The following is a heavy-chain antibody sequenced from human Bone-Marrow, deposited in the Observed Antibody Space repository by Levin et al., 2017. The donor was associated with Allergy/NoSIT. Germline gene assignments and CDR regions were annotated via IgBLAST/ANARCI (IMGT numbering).Heavy chain of an antibody. Sequence: GGSLRLSCAASGFTFSSYEMNWVRQAPGKGLEWVSYISSSGSTIYYADSVKGRFTISRDNAKNSLYLQMNSLRAEDTAVYYCAREPRTYGSGTNYFDYWGQGTLVTVSS. CDR1: GFTFSSYE. CDR3: AREPRTYGSGTNYFDY. CDR2: ISSSGSTI. D-gene: IGHD3-10*01. V-gene: IGHV3-48*03. J-gene: IGHJ4*02.